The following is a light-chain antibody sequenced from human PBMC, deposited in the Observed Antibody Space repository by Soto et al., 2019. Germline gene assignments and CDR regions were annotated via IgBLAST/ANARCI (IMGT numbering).Light chain of an antibody. V-gene: IGKV1-5*03. CDR1: QSIDSW. J-gene: IGKJ2*01. CDR2: RAS. Sequence: DIPMTQSPSTLSASVGDRVTITCRASQSIDSWLAWYQKKPGKAPKLLIYRASSLESGVPSRFSGSGSGTEFTLTISSLQPDDFATYYCQQYKTYMYNFAQGTKLEIK. CDR3: QQYKTYMYN.